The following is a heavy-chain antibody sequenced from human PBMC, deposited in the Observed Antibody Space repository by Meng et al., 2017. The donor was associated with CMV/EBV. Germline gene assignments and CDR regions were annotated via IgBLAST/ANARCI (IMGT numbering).Heavy chain of an antibody. D-gene: IGHD2-15*01. V-gene: IGHV1-46*01. CDR1: GYTFTSYY. Sequence: SGYTFTSYYMQWVRQPPGQGLEWMGIINPSGGSTSYAQKFQGRVTMTRDTSTSTVYMELSSLRSEDTAVYYCARDNLLLTSGAFDIWGQGTMVTVSS. CDR2: INPSGGST. CDR3: ARDNLLLTSGAFDI. J-gene: IGHJ3*02.